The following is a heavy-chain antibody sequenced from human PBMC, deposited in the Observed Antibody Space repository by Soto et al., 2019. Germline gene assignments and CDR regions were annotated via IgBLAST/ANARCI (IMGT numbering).Heavy chain of an antibody. D-gene: IGHD6-19*01. CDR2: INYSGTT. CDR1: GGSISSSSYY. V-gene: IGHV4-39*07. CDR3: AREGGSGWYYYDY. J-gene: IGHJ4*01. Sequence: PSETLSLTCTVSGGSISSSSYYWGWIRQAPGKGLEWIGSINYSGTTNYSPSLKSRVTLSVDTSKNQFSLELRSVSAADTAVYYCAREGGSGWYYYDYWGHGTLVTVSS.